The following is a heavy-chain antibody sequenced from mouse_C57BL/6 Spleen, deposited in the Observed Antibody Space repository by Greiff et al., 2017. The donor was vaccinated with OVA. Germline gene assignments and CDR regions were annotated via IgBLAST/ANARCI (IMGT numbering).Heavy chain of an antibody. V-gene: IGHV1-53*01. D-gene: IGHD4-1*02. CDR2: INPNNGGT. CDR3: ARSQLYYYAMDY. Sequence: QVQLQQPGPELVKPGASVKLSCKASGYTFTSYWMHWVKQRPGQGLEWIGNINPNNGGTTYNEKFKSKATLTVDKSSSTAYMHRSSLTSEDAAVYYSARSQLYYYAMDYWGQGTAVTVAS. CDR1: GYTFTSYW. J-gene: IGHJ4*01.